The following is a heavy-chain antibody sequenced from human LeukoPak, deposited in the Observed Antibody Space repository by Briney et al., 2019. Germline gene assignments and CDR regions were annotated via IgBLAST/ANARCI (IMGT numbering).Heavy chain of an antibody. V-gene: IGHV3-11*06. J-gene: IGHJ4*02. D-gene: IGHD3-22*01. CDR1: GFSFSNFY. CDR3: ARESDSSGYYDY. CDR2: ISSSSTYT. Sequence: KPGGSPRLSCAASGFSFSNFYMSWIRQAPGKGLEWVSYISSSSTYTNSADSVRGRFTISRDNAKNSLYLQMNSLRVEDTAVYYCARESDSSGYYDYWGQGTLVTVSS.